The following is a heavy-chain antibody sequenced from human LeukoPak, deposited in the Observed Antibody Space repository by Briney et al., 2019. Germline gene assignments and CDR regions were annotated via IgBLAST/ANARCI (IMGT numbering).Heavy chain of an antibody. CDR1: GYRFTSYW. Sequence: GESLKISCKGSGYRFTSYWIAWVGQMPGKGLEWMGIIYPGHSDTRYTPSFQGQVTISADKSISTAYLQWSSLKASGTAMYYCARQGQFDYWGQGTLVTVSS. V-gene: IGHV5-51*01. CDR3: ARQGQFDY. J-gene: IGHJ4*02. CDR2: IYPGHSDT.